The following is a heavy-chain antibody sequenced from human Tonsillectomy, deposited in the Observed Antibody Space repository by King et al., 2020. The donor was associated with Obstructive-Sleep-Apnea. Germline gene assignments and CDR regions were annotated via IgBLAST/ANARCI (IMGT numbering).Heavy chain of an antibody. Sequence: LQLQESGPGLVKPSETLSLTCTVSGGSISSSSYYWGWIRQPPGKGLEWIGSIYYSGSTYYNPSLKSRVTISVATSKNQFSLKLSSVTAADTAVYYCAGGRTCYDILTGYYPWYFDLWGRGTLVTVSS. CDR1: GGSISSSSYY. CDR2: IYYSGST. V-gene: IGHV4-39*07. D-gene: IGHD3-9*01. CDR3: AGGRTCYDILTGYYPWYFDL. J-gene: IGHJ2*01.